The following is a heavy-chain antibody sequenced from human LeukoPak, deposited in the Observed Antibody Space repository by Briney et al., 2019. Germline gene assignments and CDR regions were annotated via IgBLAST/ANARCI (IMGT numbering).Heavy chain of an antibody. Sequence: GGSLRLSCAVSGITLSNYGMSWVRQAPGKGLEWVAGISGSGGATNYADSVKGRFTISRDHPKNTLYLQMNSLSVEDTAVYFCAKRGVVIRVILVGFHKEAYYFDSWGQGALVTVSS. CDR3: AKRGVVIRVILVGFHKEAYYFDS. CDR1: GITLSNYG. V-gene: IGHV3-23*01. CDR2: ISGSGGAT. D-gene: IGHD3-22*01. J-gene: IGHJ4*02.